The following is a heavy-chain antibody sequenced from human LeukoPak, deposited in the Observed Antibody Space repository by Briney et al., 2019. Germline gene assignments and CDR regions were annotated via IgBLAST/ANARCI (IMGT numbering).Heavy chain of an antibody. Sequence: GGSLRLSCAASGFTFSNAWMSWVRQAPGKGLEWVGRIKSKTDGGTTDYAAPVKGRFTISRDDSKNTLYLQMNSLKTEDTAVYYCTSPSTVVVPGAMPVDCWGQGTLVTVSS. J-gene: IGHJ4*02. CDR1: GFTFSNAW. V-gene: IGHV3-15*01. CDR2: IKSKTDGGTT. CDR3: TSPSTVVVPGAMPVDC. D-gene: IGHD2-2*01.